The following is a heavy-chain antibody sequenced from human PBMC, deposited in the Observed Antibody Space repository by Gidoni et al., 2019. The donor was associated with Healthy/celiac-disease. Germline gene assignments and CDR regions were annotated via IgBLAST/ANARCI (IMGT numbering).Heavy chain of an antibody. Sequence: QLQLQESGPGLVKPSETLSLTCTVSGGSISSSSYYWGWIRQPPGKGLEWIGSIYYSGSTYYNPSLKSRVTISVDTSKNQFSLKLSSVTAADTAVYYCARLAVYSSNGRGDDYWGQGTLVTVSS. V-gene: IGHV4-39*01. CDR2: IYYSGST. CDR1: GGSISSSSYY. D-gene: IGHD6-13*01. CDR3: ARLAVYSSNGRGDDY. J-gene: IGHJ4*02.